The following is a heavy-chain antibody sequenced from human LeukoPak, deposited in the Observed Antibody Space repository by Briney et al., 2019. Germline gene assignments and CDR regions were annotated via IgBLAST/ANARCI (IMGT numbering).Heavy chain of an antibody. J-gene: IGHJ4*02. Sequence: PGGSLRLSCAASGFTFSSYWMSWVRQAPGKGLEWVANIEQDGSEKYYVDSVKGRFTISRDNAKNSLYLQMNSLRAEDTAVYYCARSPSYYYDSSGYDYWGQGTLVTVSS. CDR3: ARSPSYYYDSSGYDY. CDR2: IEQDGSEK. CDR1: GFTFSSYW. D-gene: IGHD3-22*01. V-gene: IGHV3-7*01.